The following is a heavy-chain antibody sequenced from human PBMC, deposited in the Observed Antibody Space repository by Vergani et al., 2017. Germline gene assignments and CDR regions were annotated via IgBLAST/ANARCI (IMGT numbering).Heavy chain of an antibody. J-gene: IGHJ6*02. V-gene: IGHV3-30*02. CDR2: IRYDGSSE. D-gene: IGHD2/OR15-2a*01. CDR1: GFTLNTYG. Sequence: QVQILQSGGGVVQPGGSLRLSCTLPGFTLNTYGIHWVRQAPGKGLEWVSFIRYDGSSEYYGDSVKSRVTISRDKSQNTVNRQMNRLRTEDTAVYFCANSVIAGNVGVAYFGMDVWGRGTTVTVSS. CDR3: ANSVIAGNVGVAYFGMDV.